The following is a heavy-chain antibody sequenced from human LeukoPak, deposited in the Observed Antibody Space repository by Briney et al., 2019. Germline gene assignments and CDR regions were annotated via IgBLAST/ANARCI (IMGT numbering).Heavy chain of an antibody. V-gene: IGHV4-38-2*02. CDR3: ARGNPAGDY. Sequence: PSETLSLTCTVSGYSISSGYYWGWIRQPPGKGLEWIGSIYHSGSTYYNPSLKSRVTISVDTSKNQFSLKLSSVTAADTAVYYCARGNPAGDYWGQGTLVTVSS. CDR2: IYHSGST. D-gene: IGHD6-25*01. CDR1: GYSISSGYY. J-gene: IGHJ4*02.